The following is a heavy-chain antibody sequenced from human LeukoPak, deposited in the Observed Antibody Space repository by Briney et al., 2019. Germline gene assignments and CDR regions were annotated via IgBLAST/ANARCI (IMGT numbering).Heavy chain of an antibody. CDR1: GFTFSSYW. CDR2: INSDGSNA. J-gene: IGHJ4*02. Sequence: GGSLRLSCAASGFTFSSYWMHWVRQSPGKGLVWVSRINSDGSNANYADSVRGRFTISRDNSKNTLYLQMNSLRAEDTAVYYCARGRDYSNPDYWGQGTLVTVSS. D-gene: IGHD4-11*01. CDR3: ARGRDYSNPDY. V-gene: IGHV3-74*01.